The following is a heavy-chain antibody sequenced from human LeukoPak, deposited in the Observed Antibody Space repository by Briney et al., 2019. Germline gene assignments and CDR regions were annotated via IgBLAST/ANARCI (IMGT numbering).Heavy chain of an antibody. CDR2: INPNTGDT. Sequence: ASVKVSCKASGYTFTGYYMHWLRQVPGQGPEWMGWINPNTGDTNYAQKFQGRVTMTSDTSTSTAYMELSSLISDDTAVYYCAARRLLEYYLEYWGQGTLVTVSS. CDR1: GYTFTGYY. CDR3: AARRLLEYYLEY. D-gene: IGHD3-3*01. V-gene: IGHV1-2*02. J-gene: IGHJ4*02.